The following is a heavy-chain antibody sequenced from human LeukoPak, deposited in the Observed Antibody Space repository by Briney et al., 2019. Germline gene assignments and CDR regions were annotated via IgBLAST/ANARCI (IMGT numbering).Heavy chain of an antibody. CDR2: IGSVGDK. V-gene: IGHV3-13*04. CDR3: ARGGITVAGTFDL. Sequence: PGGSLRLSCAASGFTFSSYDMHWVRQPTGKGLEWVSAIGSVGDKYYVDSVKGRFTISRENAKNSLYLQMNSPRAGDTAVYYCARGGITVAGTFDLWGRGTLVTVSS. CDR1: GFTFSSYD. J-gene: IGHJ2*01. D-gene: IGHD6-19*01.